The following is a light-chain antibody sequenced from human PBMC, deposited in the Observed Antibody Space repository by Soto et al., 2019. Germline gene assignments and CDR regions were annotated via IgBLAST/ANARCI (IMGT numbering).Light chain of an antibody. CDR3: QQYNYWPT. CDR1: QSVSTN. Sequence: EIVMTQSPATLSVSLGERATLSCRASQSVSTNLAWYPQKPGQAPRLLIYGASTRATGIPARFSGSGSGTEFTLTISSLQSEDFVVYYCQQYNYWPTFGQGTKVEIK. V-gene: IGKV3-15*01. CDR2: GAS. J-gene: IGKJ1*01.